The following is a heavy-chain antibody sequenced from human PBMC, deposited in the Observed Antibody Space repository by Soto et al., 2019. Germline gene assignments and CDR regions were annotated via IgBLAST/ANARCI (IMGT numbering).Heavy chain of an antibody. CDR3: ARGVGSSPPQY. CDR2: IYASGSP. D-gene: IGHD1-26*01. Sequence: QVQLQESGPGQVKPSETLSLTCPISGGSVSVYYWSWVRRSTGQGLEWIGYIYASGSPYYNPSLRSRVTISADKSKNHISLKLTSPTAADTAGYYCARGVGSSPPQYWGRGTLVTVSS. CDR1: GGSVSVYY. V-gene: IGHV4-59*02. J-gene: IGHJ4*02.